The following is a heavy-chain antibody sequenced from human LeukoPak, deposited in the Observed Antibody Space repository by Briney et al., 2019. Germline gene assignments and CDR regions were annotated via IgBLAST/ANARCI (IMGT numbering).Heavy chain of an antibody. CDR2: INPNSGGT. V-gene: IGHV1-2*04. CDR1: GYTFTGYY. CDR3: ARVGYSNSYDY. Sequence: ASVKVSCKASGYTFTGYYMHWVRQAPGQGLEWMGWINPNSGGTNYAQKFQGWVTMTRNTSISTAYMELSSLRSEDTAVYYCARVGYSNSYDYWGQETLVTVSS. D-gene: IGHD1-26*01. J-gene: IGHJ4*02.